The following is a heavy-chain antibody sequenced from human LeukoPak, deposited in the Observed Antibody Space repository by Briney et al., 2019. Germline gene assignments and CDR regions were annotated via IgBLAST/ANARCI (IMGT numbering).Heavy chain of an antibody. J-gene: IGHJ4*02. CDR1: GGSFSGYY. CDR3: ARVRAGPIDY. Sequence: SETLSLTCAVYGGSFSGYYWSWIRQPPGKGLEWIGEINHSGSTNYNPSLKSRVAISLDTSKNQFSLKLSSVTAADTAVYYCARVRAGPIDYWGQGTLVTVSS. V-gene: IGHV4-34*01. D-gene: IGHD5-24*01. CDR2: INHSGST.